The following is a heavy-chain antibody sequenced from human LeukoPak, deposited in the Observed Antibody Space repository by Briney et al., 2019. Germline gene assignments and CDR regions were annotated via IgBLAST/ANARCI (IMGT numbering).Heavy chain of an antibody. CDR2: INSDGSST. CDR3: ARERRGCSSSWTHFDY. V-gene: IGHV3-74*01. Sequence: GGSLRLSCAASRFTFSSYWMHWVRQAPGKGLVWVSRINSDGSSTSYADSVKGRFTISRDNAKNTLYLQMNSLRAEDTAVYYCARERRGCSSSWTHFDYWGQGTLVTVSS. D-gene: IGHD6-13*01. CDR1: RFTFSSYW. J-gene: IGHJ4*02.